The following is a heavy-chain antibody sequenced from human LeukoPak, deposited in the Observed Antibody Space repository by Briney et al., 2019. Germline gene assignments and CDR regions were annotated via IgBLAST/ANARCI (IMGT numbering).Heavy chain of an antibody. V-gene: IGHV4-34*09. J-gene: IGHJ2*01. D-gene: IGHD4-17*01. CDR3: AREGYGDYGQYWYFDL. CDR2: INHSGST. Sequence: ASETLSLTCAVYGGSFSGYYWSWIRQPPGKGLEWIGEINHSGSTNYNPSLKSRVTISVDTSKNQFSLKLSSVTAADTAVYYCAREGYGDYGQYWYFDLWGRGTLVTVSS. CDR1: GGSFSGYY.